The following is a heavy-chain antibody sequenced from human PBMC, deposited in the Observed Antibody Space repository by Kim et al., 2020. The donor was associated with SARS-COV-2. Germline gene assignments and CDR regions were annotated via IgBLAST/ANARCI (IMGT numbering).Heavy chain of an antibody. Sequence: GGSLRLSCSASGFTFSSYAMHWVRQAPGKGLEYVSAISSNGGSTYYADSVKGRFTISRDNSKNTLYLQMSSLRAEDTAVYYCVKDLGPPVAGHYYYYGMDVWGQGTTVTVSS. CDR3: VKDLGPPVAGHYYYYGMDV. CDR2: ISSNGGST. J-gene: IGHJ6*02. V-gene: IGHV3-64D*06. D-gene: IGHD6-19*01. CDR1: GFTFSSYA.